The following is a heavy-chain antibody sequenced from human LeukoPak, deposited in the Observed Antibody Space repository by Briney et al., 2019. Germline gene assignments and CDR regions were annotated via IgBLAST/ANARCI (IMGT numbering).Heavy chain of an antibody. CDR1: GFTFSSYA. J-gene: IGHJ4*02. CDR2: ISGSGGNT. Sequence: GGSLRLSCAASGFTFSSYAMSWVRQAPGKGLEWVSAISGSGGNTYYADSVKGRFTISRDNSKNTLYLQMNSLRAEDTAVYYCARVGGYADLDYWGQGTLVTVSS. V-gene: IGHV3-23*01. CDR3: ARVGGYADLDY. D-gene: IGHD5-12*01.